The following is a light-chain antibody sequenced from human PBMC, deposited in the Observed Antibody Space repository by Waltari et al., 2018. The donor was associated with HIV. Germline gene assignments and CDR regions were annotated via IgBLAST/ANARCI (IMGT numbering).Light chain of an antibody. CDR1: STDSRFYQP. Sequence: QSALTQPASVSGFPGQPINISCTGISTDSRFYQPVSWYQQHPGSVPSLIIYNIDSRPSGISDHFSGSRSGDSASLTISGLQSGDEAHYYCASNRFDYTLVFGGGTKLTVL. J-gene: IGLJ2*01. CDR3: ASNRFDYTLV. V-gene: IGLV2-14*03. CDR2: NID.